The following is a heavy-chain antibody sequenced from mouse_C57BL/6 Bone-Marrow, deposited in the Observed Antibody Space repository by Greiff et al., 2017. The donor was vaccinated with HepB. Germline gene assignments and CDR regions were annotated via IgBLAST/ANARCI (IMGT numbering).Heavy chain of an antibody. V-gene: IGHV1-52*01. D-gene: IGHD1-1*01. CDR3: ARGSTAWLAY. CDR1: GYTFTSYW. Sequence: QVQLKQPGAELVRPGSSVKLSCKASGYTFTSYWMHWVKQRPIQGLEWIGNIYPSDSETNYNQKFKDKATLTVDKSSSTAYMQLSSLTSEDSAVYYCARGSTAWLAYWGQGTLVTVSA. J-gene: IGHJ3*01. CDR2: IYPSDSET.